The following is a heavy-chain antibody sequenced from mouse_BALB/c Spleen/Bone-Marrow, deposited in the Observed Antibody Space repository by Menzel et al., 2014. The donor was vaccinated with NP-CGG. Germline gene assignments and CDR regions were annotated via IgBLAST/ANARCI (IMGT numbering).Heavy chain of an antibody. Sequence: EVKVVESGGGLVQPGGSLRLSCATSGFTFTDYYMSWVRQPPGKALEWLGFIRNKANGYTTEYSASVKGRFTISRDNSQSIPYPQMNTLRAEDSATYYCARDDYYAMDYWGQGTSVTVSS. V-gene: IGHV7-3*02. CDR2: IRNKANGYTT. CDR3: ARDDYYAMDY. J-gene: IGHJ4*01. CDR1: GFTFTDYY.